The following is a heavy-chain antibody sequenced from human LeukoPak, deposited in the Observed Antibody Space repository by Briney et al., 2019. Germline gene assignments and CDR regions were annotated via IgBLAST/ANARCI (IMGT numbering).Heavy chain of an antibody. D-gene: IGHD4-23*01. CDR1: GFTFSSYA. J-gene: IGHJ3*02. Sequence: PGRSLRLSCAASGFTFSSYATHWVRQAPGKGLEWVAVISYDGSNKYYADSVRGRFTISRDNSKNTLYLQMNSLRAEDTAVYYCAKDKEWDPVVTPVVDAFDIWGQGTLVTVSS. V-gene: IGHV3-30-3*01. CDR3: AKDKEWDPVVTPVVDAFDI. CDR2: ISYDGSNK.